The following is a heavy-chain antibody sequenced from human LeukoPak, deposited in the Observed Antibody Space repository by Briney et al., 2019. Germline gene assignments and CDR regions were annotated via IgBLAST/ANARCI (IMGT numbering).Heavy chain of an antibody. D-gene: IGHD3-10*01. CDR1: GGSISSGDYY. CDR3: ARAPWDYGSGSYSVQFDY. Sequence: PSETLSLTCTASGGSISSGDYYWSWDRQPPGEGLEWIGYMYYSGSTYYNPSLKSRVTISLHTSKNQFYLKLSSVTAADTAVYYCARAPWDYGSGSYSVQFDYWGQGTLVTVSS. J-gene: IGHJ4*02. V-gene: IGHV4-30-4*01. CDR2: MYYSGST.